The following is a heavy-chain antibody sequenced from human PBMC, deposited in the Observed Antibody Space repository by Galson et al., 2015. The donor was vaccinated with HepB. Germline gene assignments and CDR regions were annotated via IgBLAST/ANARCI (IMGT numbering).Heavy chain of an antibody. CDR3: ARGIMDTMVRGVIISPFDY. J-gene: IGHJ4*02. D-gene: IGHD3-10*01. CDR2: ISYDGSNK. Sequence: SLRLSCAASGFTFSSYGMHWVRQAPGKGLEWVAVISYDGSNKYYADSVKGRFTISRDNSKNTLYLQMNSLRAEDTAVYYCARGIMDTMVRGVIISPFDYWGQGTLVTVSS. CDR1: GFTFSSYG. V-gene: IGHV3-30*03.